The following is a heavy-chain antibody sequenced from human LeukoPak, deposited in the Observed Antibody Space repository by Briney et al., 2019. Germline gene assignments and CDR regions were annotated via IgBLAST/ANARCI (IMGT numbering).Heavy chain of an antibody. CDR3: VRERFHGSGAPKFDF. D-gene: IGHD3-10*01. CDR2: INPDGSTT. J-gene: IGHJ4*02. CDR1: GFAFRNYW. Sequence: GGSLRLSCVASGFAFRNYWMYWVRQGPGKGLEWLSRINPDGSTTTYADSVKGRFTISRDNAKNSLNLQVNSLRAEDTAVYYCVRERFHGSGAPKFDFWGQGTLVTVSS. V-gene: IGHV3-74*01.